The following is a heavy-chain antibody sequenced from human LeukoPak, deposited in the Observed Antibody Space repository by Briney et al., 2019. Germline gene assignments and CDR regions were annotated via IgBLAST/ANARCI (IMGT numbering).Heavy chain of an antibody. Sequence: SSETLSLTCAVYGGSFSGYYWSWIRQPPGKGLEWIGEINHSGSTNYNPSLKSRVTISVDTSKNQFSLKLSSVTAADTAVYYCARGPVGLQYGSGPRENLWGQGTLVTVSS. CDR3: ARGPVGLQYGSGPRENL. J-gene: IGHJ1*01. D-gene: IGHD3-10*01. CDR2: INHSGST. CDR1: GGSFSGYY. V-gene: IGHV4-34*01.